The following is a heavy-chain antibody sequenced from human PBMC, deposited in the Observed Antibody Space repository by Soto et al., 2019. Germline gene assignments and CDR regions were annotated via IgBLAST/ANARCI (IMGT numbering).Heavy chain of an antibody. Sequence: QITLKESGPTLVKPTQTLTLTCTFSGFSLSTSGVGVGWIRQPPGKALEWLALIYWDDDKRYSPSLKSRLTSTKDTSKNQVVLTITNKDPVDTATYYCAHRSIAAAGTHWYFDLWGRGTLVTVSS. CDR1: GFSLSTSGVG. J-gene: IGHJ2*01. V-gene: IGHV2-5*02. CDR3: AHRSIAAAGTHWYFDL. D-gene: IGHD6-13*01. CDR2: IYWDDDK.